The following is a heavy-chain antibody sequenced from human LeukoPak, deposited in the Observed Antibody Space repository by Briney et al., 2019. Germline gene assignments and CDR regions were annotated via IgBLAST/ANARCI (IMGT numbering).Heavy chain of an antibody. CDR2: ISYDGNNK. Sequence: PGRSLRLSCAASGFTFSSYGMHWVRQAPGKGLEWVAVISYDGNNKYYADSVKGRFTISRDTSKNTLYLQMNSLRPEDTAVYYCARDTYGGANSWGQGTLVTVSS. CDR3: ARDTYGGANS. D-gene: IGHD4-23*01. V-gene: IGHV3-30*03. CDR1: GFTFSSYG. J-gene: IGHJ4*02.